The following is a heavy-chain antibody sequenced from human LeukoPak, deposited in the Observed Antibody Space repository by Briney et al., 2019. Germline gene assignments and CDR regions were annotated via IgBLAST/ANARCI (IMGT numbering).Heavy chain of an antibody. CDR3: ARDADCSSTSCYPNWFDP. D-gene: IGHD2-2*01. Sequence: ASVKVSCKASGGTFSSYAISWVRQAPGQGLEWMGGIIPIFGTANYAQKFQGRVTITVDESTSTAYMELSSLRSEDTAVYYCARDADCSSTSCYPNWFDPWGQGTLVTVSS. CDR1: GGTFSSYA. CDR2: IIPIFGTA. V-gene: IGHV1-69*13. J-gene: IGHJ5*02.